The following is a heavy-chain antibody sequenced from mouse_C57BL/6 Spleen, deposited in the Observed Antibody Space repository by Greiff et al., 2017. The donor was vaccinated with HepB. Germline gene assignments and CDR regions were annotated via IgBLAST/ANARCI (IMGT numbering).Heavy chain of an antibody. CDR2: IDPETGGT. D-gene: IGHD2-4*01. V-gene: IGHV1-15*01. CDR1: GYTFTDYE. J-gene: IGHJ2*01. CDR3: TRRGGLPFDY. Sequence: QVQLKQSGAELVRPGASVTLSCKASGYTFTDYEMHWVKQTPVHGLEWIGAIDPETGGTAYNQKFKGKAILTADKSSSTAYMALRSLTSEDSAVYYCTRRGGLPFDYWGQGTTLTVSS.